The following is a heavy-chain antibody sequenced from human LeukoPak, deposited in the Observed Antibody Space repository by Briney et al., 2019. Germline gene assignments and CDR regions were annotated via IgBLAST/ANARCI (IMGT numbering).Heavy chain of an antibody. CDR3: ARDTPGYGGDEFDY. Sequence: SGGCLRLSRAVSGYTFRIYGMHWVPEAPGKGLEGMTYIQAGGDEKYYAESLKGRFTVSRDNSKNTLYLQMNSLRAEDTAVYYCARDTPGYGGDEFDYWSQGALVSVSS. CDR1: GYTFRIYG. V-gene: IGHV3-30*02. CDR2: IQAGGDEK. D-gene: IGHD4-23*01. J-gene: IGHJ4*02.